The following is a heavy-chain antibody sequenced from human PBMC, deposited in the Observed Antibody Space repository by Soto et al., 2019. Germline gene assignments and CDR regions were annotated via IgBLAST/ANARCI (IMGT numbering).Heavy chain of an antibody. CDR3: ARLSGYCTNGVCSTGFFEY. V-gene: IGHV3-21*01. Sequence: GGSLRLSCAASVFTFSSYSMNCVRHSPGKWLEWVSSISSSSSYIYYADSVKGRFTISRDNAKNSLYLQMNSLRAEDTAVYYCARLSGYCTNGVCSTGFFEYWGQGTLVTVS. J-gene: IGHJ4*02. D-gene: IGHD2-8*01. CDR2: ISSSSSYI. CDR1: VFTFSSYS.